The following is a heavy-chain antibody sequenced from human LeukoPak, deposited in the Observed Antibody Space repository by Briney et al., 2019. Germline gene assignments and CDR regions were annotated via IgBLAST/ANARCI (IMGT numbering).Heavy chain of an antibody. V-gene: IGHV1-2*02. Sequence: ASVKVSCKASGHTFTGYYMHWVRQAPGQGLEWMGWINPNSGGTNYAQKFQRRVTMTRDTSISTAYMELSRLRSDDTAVYYCASLPRGIVVAPFDYWGQGTLVTVSS. CDR1: GHTFTGYY. J-gene: IGHJ4*02. D-gene: IGHD3-22*01. CDR2: INPNSGGT. CDR3: ASLPRGIVVAPFDY.